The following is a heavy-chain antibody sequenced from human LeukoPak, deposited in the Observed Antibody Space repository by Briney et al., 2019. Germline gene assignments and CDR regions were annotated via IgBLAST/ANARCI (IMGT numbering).Heavy chain of an antibody. CDR1: GFTFSGHW. V-gene: IGHV3-7*01. J-gene: IGHJ4*02. CDR3: ARDVVGSLDY. Sequence: GGSLRLSCAASGFTFSGHWMSWVRQAPGKGLEWVANIKGDESARHQADSVKGRFTISRDNTQNSVYLQMSSLRGEDTAVYYCARDVVGSLDYWGQGTLVTVSS. CDR2: IKGDESAR. D-gene: IGHD1-26*01.